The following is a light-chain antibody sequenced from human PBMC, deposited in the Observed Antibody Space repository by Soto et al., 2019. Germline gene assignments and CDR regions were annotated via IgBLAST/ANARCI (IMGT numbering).Light chain of an antibody. CDR3: QQRSNWPRT. J-gene: IGKJ2*01. CDR1: QSVSSS. V-gene: IGKV3-11*01. Sequence: EIVLTQSPATLSLSPGERATLSCRASQSVSSSLGWYQQIPGQAPRLLIYDASNRATGIPARFSGSGSGTDFTLTISCLESEDFAVYYCQQRSNWPRTFGQGTKLEIK. CDR2: DAS.